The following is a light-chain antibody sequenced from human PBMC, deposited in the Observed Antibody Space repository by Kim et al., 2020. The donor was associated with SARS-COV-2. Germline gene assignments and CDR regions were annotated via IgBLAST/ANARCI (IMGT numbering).Light chain of an antibody. CDR3: NSRDSSGNVV. V-gene: IGLV3-19*01. CDR1: SLRSYY. Sequence: VALGQTVRITCQRDSLRSYYASWYQRKPGQAPVLVIYGKNNRPSGIPDRFSGSSSGNTASLTITGAQAEDEADYYCNSRDSSGNVVFGGGTQLTVL. CDR2: GKN. J-gene: IGLJ2*01.